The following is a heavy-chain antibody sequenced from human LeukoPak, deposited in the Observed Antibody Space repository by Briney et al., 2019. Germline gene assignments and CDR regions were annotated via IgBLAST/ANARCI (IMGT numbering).Heavy chain of an antibody. CDR3: ARDSREQWLYYDY. CDR1: GFTFSSYS. J-gene: IGHJ4*02. CDR2: ISSSSSYI. Sequence: GGSLRLSCAASGFTFSSYSMNWVRQAPGKGLEWVSSISSSSSYIYYADSVKGRFTISRDNAKNSLYLQMNSLRAEDTAVYYCARDSREQWLYYDYWGQGTLVTVSS. D-gene: IGHD6-19*01. V-gene: IGHV3-21*04.